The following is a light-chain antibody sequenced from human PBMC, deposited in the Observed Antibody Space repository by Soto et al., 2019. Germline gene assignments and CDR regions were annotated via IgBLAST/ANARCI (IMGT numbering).Light chain of an antibody. Sequence: QSALTQPPSASGSPGQSVTISCTGTSSDVGGYNYVSWYQQHPGKAPKLMIYEVNKRPSGVPDRFSGSQSGNTASLTVSGLQAEDEADYYCSSHSGSNLVVCGGGTKLTVL. CDR2: EVN. J-gene: IGLJ2*01. V-gene: IGLV2-8*01. CDR1: SSDVGGYNY. CDR3: SSHSGSNLVV.